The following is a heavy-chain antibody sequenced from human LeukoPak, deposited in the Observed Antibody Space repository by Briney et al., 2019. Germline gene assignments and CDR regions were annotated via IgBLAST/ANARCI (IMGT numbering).Heavy chain of an antibody. J-gene: IGHJ3*02. CDR2: IIGIFGST. CDR3: ATQPNGGFFAFDI. CDR1: EFTFSSHG. D-gene: IGHD2-8*01. Sequence: GGSLRLSCAASEFTFSSHGMSWVRQAPGKGLEWVSSIIGIFGSTYYADSVKGRFTISRDKSKNTLYLQMNSLRAEDTAVYYCATQPNGGFFAFDIWGQGTMVTVSS. V-gene: IGHV3-23*01.